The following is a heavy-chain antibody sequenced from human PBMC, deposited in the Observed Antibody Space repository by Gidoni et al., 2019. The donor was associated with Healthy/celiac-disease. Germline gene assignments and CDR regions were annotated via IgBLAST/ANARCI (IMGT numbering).Heavy chain of an antibody. J-gene: IGHJ4*02. Sequence: QLHLQESGPGLVKPSETLSLTCTVSGGSIRRSGYYWGWIRQPPGKGLEWIGGVYYSGSTYYNPSLKSRVTISVDTSKNQFSLRLSSVTAADTAVYYCARRDYSGSSSLGRPFDYWGQGTLVTVSS. CDR3: ARRDYSGSSSLGRPFDY. V-gene: IGHV4-39*01. CDR1: GGSIRRSGYY. D-gene: IGHD1-26*01. CDR2: VYYSGST.